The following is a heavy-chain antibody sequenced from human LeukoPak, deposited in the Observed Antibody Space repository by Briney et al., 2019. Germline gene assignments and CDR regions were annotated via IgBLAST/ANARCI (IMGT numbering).Heavy chain of an antibody. Sequence: PSETLSLTCTVSGYSISSGYYWGWIRQPPGKGLEWIGSIYHSGSTYYNPSLKSRVTISIDTSKNQFSLQLNSVTPEDTAVYYCARETYYYDSSGYYSFDYWGQGTLVTVSS. D-gene: IGHD3-22*01. CDR2: IYHSGST. V-gene: IGHV4-38-2*02. J-gene: IGHJ4*02. CDR3: ARETYYYDSSGYYSFDY. CDR1: GYSISSGYY.